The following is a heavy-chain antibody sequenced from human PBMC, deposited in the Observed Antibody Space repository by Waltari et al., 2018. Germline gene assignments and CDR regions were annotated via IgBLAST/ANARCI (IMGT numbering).Heavy chain of an antibody. CDR1: GFTFTSYY. Sequence: EVQLVESGGGLVQPGGSLRLSCAASGFTFTSYYMHWVRQPPGKGLVCVSRIRSDGTSTSYADSVMGRFTISRDNAKNTLFLQMNSLRAEDTGVYYCARGSHYSNDYWGQGTLVTVSS. D-gene: IGHD1-26*01. CDR2: IRSDGTST. CDR3: ARGSHYSNDY. J-gene: IGHJ4*02. V-gene: IGHV3-74*01.